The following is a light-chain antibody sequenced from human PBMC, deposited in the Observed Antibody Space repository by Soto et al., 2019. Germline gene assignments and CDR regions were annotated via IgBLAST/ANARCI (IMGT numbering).Light chain of an antibody. CDR2: EAS. Sequence: EIVLTQSPAILYLSPGERATLSCRASQSVGNNLAWYQQKPGQAPGLLIYEASTRATGIPARFSGSGSGTDFTLTISSLEPEDFAVYYCQQHANWPLTFGGGTKVDIK. V-gene: IGKV3-11*01. CDR3: QQHANWPLT. CDR1: QSVGNN. J-gene: IGKJ4*01.